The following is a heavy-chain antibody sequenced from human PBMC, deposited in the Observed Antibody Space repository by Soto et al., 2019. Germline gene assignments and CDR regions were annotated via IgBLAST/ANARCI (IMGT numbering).Heavy chain of an antibody. V-gene: IGHV4-59*08. J-gene: IGHJ4*02. CDR3: ARVIVLVPAAKSYFDY. Sequence: SSETLSLTCTVSGDSISSYYWSWIRQPPGKGLEWIGYIYYSGSTNYNPSLKSRVTISVDTSKNQFSLNLSSVTAADTAVYYCARVIVLVPAAKSYFDYWGQGTLVT. D-gene: IGHD2-2*01. CDR2: IYYSGST. CDR1: GDSISSYY.